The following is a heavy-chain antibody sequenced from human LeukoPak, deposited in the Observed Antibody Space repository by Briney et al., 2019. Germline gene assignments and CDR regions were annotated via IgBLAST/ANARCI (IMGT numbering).Heavy chain of an antibody. Sequence: PGGSLRLSCAASGFTFSSYAMHWVRQAPGKGLEWVAVVSYDGSNKYYADSVKGRFTISRDNSKNTLYLQMNSLRAEDTAVYYCARGGARYCSSTSCYTGAFDIWGQGTMVTVSS. V-gene: IGHV3-30-3*01. D-gene: IGHD2-2*02. CDR3: ARGGARYCSSTSCYTGAFDI. J-gene: IGHJ3*02. CDR1: GFTFSSYA. CDR2: VSYDGSNK.